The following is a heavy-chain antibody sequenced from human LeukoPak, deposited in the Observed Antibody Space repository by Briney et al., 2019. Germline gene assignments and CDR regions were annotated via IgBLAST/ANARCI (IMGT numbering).Heavy chain of an antibody. CDR1: GGSISSSSYY. Sequence: SETLSLTCTVFGGSISSSSYYWGWIRQPPGKGLDWIGSIYYTGSTNYNPSLKSRITISIDTSKDHFSLKLSSVTAADTALYYCARENIAPAGTAGWFDPWGQGTLVTVSS. J-gene: IGHJ5*02. CDR2: IYYTGST. CDR3: ARENIAPAGTAGWFDP. V-gene: IGHV4-39*07. D-gene: IGHD6-13*01.